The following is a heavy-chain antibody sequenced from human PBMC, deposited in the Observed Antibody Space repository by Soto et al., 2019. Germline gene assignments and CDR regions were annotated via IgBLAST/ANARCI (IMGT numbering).Heavy chain of an antibody. V-gene: IGHV4-59*08. CDR1: GGSISSYY. CDR3: ARLDAGNAFDI. D-gene: IGHD6-13*01. J-gene: IGHJ3*02. CDR2: IYYSGST. Sequence: SETLSLTCTVSGGSISSYYWSWIRQPPGKGLEWIGYIYYSGSTNYNPSLKSRVTISVDTSKNQFSLKLSSVTAADTAVYYCARLDAGNAFDIWGQGTMVTVSS.